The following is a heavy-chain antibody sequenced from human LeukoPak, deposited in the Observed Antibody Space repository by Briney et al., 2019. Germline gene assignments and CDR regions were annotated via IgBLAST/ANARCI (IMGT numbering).Heavy chain of an antibody. V-gene: IGHV3-20*04. CDR1: GSTFSSYW. CDR2: INWNGGST. J-gene: IGHJ4*02. D-gene: IGHD5-18*01. CDR3: ARDYGYGHPSFDY. Sequence: PGGSLRLSCAASGSTFSSYWMHWVRQAPGKGLEWVSGINWNGGSTGYADSVKGRFTISRDNAKNSLYLQMNSLRAEDTALYYCARDYGYGHPSFDYWGQGTLVTASS.